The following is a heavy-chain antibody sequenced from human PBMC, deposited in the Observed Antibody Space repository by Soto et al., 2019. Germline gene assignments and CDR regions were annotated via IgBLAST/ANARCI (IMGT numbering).Heavy chain of an antibody. CDR1: GDSISSTTYH. V-gene: IGHV4-39*01. J-gene: IGHJ6*03. D-gene: IGHD3-3*01. CDR3: AEFYYDFWSGHPRGGYMDV. Sequence: HLQLRESGPGLVKPSETLSLTCTVSGDSISSTTYHWGWIRQPPGKGLEWIGNLYYSGSTYYNPSLKSRLTISVDTSKNQFSLKLSSVTAADTAVYYCAEFYYDFWSGHPRGGYMDVWGEGTTVIVSS. CDR2: LYYSGST.